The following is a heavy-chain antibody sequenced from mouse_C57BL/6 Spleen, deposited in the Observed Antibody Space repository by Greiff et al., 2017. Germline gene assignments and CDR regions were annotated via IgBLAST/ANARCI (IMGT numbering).Heavy chain of an antibody. V-gene: IGHV3-6*01. CDR1: GYSITSGYY. CDR2: ISYDGSN. J-gene: IGHJ1*03. Sequence: ESGPGLVKPSQSLSLTCSVTGYSITSGYYWNWIRQFPGNKLEWMGYISYDGSNNYNPSLKNRISITRDTSKNQCFLKLNSVTTEDTATYYCARGALRYWYFDVWGTGTTVTVSS. CDR3: ARGALRYWYFDV. D-gene: IGHD1-1*01.